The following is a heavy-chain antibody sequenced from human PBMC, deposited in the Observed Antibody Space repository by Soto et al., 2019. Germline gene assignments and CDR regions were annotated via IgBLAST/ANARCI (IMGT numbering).Heavy chain of an antibody. Sequence: ASVKVSCKASGYMFTTDGISWVRQAPGQGLEWMAWISAYNGNKKYAQKFQDRVTMTIPTTSTTDSMELRNLTSHDTHIYYCAMTGRAMVAPHLENWGQETLVTVSS. D-gene: IGHD2-15*01. CDR1: GYMFTTDG. J-gene: IGHJ4*01. CDR2: ISAYNGNK. CDR3: AMTGRAMVAPHLEN. V-gene: IGHV1-18*04.